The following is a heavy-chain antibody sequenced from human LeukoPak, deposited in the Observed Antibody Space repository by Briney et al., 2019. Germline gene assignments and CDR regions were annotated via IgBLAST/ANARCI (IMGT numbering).Heavy chain of an antibody. CDR1: GFTFDDYA. V-gene: IGHV3-9*01. CDR3: AKGGDHSGSYSDYYYYMDV. D-gene: IGHD1-26*01. J-gene: IGHJ6*03. Sequence: GGSLRLSCAASGFTFDDYAMHWVRQAPGKGLEWVSGISWNSGSIGYADSVKGRFTISRDNSKNTLYLQMNSLRAEDTAVYYCAKGGDHSGSYSDYYYYMDVWGKGTTVTVSS. CDR2: ISWNSGSI.